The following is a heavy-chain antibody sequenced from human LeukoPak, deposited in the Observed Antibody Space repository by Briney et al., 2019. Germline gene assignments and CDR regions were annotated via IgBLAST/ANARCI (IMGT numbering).Heavy chain of an antibody. CDR1: GGTFSSYA. J-gene: IGHJ4*02. V-gene: IGHV1-69*13. CDR2: IIPIFGTA. Sequence: SVKVSCKASGGTFSSYAISWVRQAPGQGLEWMGGIIPIFGTANYAQKFQGRVTITADESTSTAYMELSSLRSEDTAVYYCAKVATVTTYGLADYWGQGTLVTVSS. D-gene: IGHD4-17*01. CDR3: AKVATVTTYGLADY.